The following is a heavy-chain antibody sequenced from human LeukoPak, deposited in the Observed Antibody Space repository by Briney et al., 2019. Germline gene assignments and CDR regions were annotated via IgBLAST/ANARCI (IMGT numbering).Heavy chain of an antibody. Sequence: GGSLRLSCAASGFTFSSYAIHWVRQAPGKGLEWVALISYDGSTKYSTDSVKGRFTISRDNSKNTVYLQMNSLRAEDTAVYYCARDPGYSYGYDYWGQGTLVTVSS. CDR3: ARDPGYSYGYDY. CDR1: GFTFSSYA. V-gene: IGHV3-30*14. CDR2: ISYDGSTK. D-gene: IGHD5-18*01. J-gene: IGHJ4*02.